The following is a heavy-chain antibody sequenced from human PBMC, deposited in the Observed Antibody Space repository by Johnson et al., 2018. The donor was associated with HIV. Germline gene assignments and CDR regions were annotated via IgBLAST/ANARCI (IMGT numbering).Heavy chain of an antibody. Sequence: QVQLVESGGGVVQPGRSLRLSCAASGFTFSSYVMQWVRQAPGKGLEWVAFISYDGRYKYYADSVKGRFTISRDNSKNTLYLQMNSLRAEDTAVYYCAKDRSLLRRSAFDIWGQGTLVTVSS. CDR3: AKDRSLLRRSAFDI. CDR2: ISYDGRYK. CDR1: GFTFSSYV. V-gene: IGHV3-30*18. D-gene: IGHD6-25*01. J-gene: IGHJ3*02.